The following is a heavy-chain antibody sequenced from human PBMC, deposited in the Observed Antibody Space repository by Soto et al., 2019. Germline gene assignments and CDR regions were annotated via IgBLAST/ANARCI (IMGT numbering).Heavy chain of an antibody. V-gene: IGHV3-23*01. Sequence: GGSLRLSCAASGFTFRSYAMSWVRQAPGKGLEWVSAISGSGASTYYADSVKGRFTISRDNSKNTLFLQMNSLRAEDTAVYYCAHFDWFIDYWGQGTLVTVCS. D-gene: IGHD3-9*01. CDR2: ISGSGAST. J-gene: IGHJ4*02. CDR1: GFTFRSYA. CDR3: AHFDWFIDY.